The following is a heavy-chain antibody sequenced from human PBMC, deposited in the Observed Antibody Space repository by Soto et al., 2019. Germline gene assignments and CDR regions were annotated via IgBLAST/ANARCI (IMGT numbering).Heavy chain of an antibody. CDR3: ARDRSDFWSGYYPRGYFDY. Sequence: SETLSLTCTVSGGSVSSGGYYWSWIRQPPGKGLEWIGYIYYSGSTNYNPSLKSRVTISVDTSKNQFSLKLSSVTAADTAVYYCARDRSDFWSGYYPRGYFDYWGQGTLVTSPQ. CDR1: GGSVSSGGYY. V-gene: IGHV4-61*08. J-gene: IGHJ4*02. D-gene: IGHD3-3*01. CDR2: IYYSGST.